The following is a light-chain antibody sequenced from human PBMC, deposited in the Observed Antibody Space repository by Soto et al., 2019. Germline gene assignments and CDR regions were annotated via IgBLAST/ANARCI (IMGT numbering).Light chain of an antibody. CDR2: DGS. Sequence: EIVLTQSPATLSLSPGDRATLSCGASQSVRSSYVAWYQQKAGLAPRLLIYDGSSRASGIPDRFSGSGSGTDLTITIGRLEPEDFAVHYCQQYANSAPLSFGGGTKVEMK. V-gene: IGKV3D-20*01. CDR1: QSVRSSY. J-gene: IGKJ4*01. CDR3: QQYANSAPLS.